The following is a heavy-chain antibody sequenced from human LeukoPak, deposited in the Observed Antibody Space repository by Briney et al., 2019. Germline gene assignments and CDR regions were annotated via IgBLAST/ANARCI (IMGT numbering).Heavy chain of an antibody. CDR2: LHHSGST. CDR3: ARVPAGSRYYFDD. V-gene: IGHV4-38-2*01. J-gene: IGHJ4*02. D-gene: IGHD2-15*01. Sequence: SETLSLTCAASGYSISSSYYWGWIRQPPGKGLEWIGSLHHSGSTYYNPSLQSRVTTSVDTSKNQFSLKLSSVTAADTAVYFCARVPAGSRYYFDDWGQGTLVTVSS. CDR1: GYSISSSYY.